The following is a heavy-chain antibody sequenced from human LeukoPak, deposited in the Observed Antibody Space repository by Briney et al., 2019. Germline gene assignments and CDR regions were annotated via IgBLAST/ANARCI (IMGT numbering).Heavy chain of an antibody. J-gene: IGHJ5*02. V-gene: IGHV1-69*05. CDR2: IIPIFGTA. CDR1: GGTFSSYA. D-gene: IGHD5-12*01. CDR3: ATRRPTKGFHKRDWFDP. Sequence: GASVKVSCKASGGTFSSYAISWVRQAPGQGLEWMGGIIPIFGTAYYAQKFQGRVTITTDESTSTAYMELSSLRSEDTAVYYCATRRPTKGFHKRDWFDPWGQGTLVTVSS.